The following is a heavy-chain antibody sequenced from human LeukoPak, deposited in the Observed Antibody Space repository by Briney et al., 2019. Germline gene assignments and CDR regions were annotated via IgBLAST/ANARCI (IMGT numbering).Heavy chain of an antibody. V-gene: IGHV4-59*01. CDR3: ARTTEGGYTYGYFYYYYMDV. D-gene: IGHD5-18*01. CDR1: GGSISNYY. Sequence: SETLSLTCSVSGGSISNYYWSWIRQPPGKGLEWIGSIYYSGSTNYNPSLKSRVTISVDTSKNQFSLKLTSVTAADTAVYYCARTTEGGYTYGYFYYYYMDVWGKGTTVTISS. J-gene: IGHJ6*03. CDR2: IYYSGST.